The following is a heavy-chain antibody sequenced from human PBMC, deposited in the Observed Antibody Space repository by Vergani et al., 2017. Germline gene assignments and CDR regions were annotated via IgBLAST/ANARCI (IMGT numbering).Heavy chain of an antibody. J-gene: IGHJ3*02. CDR2: INHSGST. CDR1: GGSISSYY. V-gene: IGHV4-34*01. Sequence: QVQLQESGPGLVKPSETLSLTCTVSGGSISSYYWSWIRQPPGKVREWIGEINHSGSTNHNPSLKSRVTIAVDTSKNQFSLKLSCVTAAETAVYYCAGVGRSGWYGRAFDIWGQGTTVTVSS. D-gene: IGHD6-19*01. CDR3: AGVGRSGWYGRAFDI.